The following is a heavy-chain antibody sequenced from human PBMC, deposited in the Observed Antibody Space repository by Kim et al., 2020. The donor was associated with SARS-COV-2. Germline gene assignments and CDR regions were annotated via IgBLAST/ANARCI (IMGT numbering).Heavy chain of an antibody. J-gene: IGHJ3*02. V-gene: IGHV3-21*01. CDR2: ISSSRSYI. CDR1: GFTFSNYS. D-gene: IGHD3-22*01. Sequence: GGSLRLSCAASGFTFSNYSMNWVRQAPGKGLEWVSSISSSRSYISYADSVKGRFTISRDNAKNSLYLQMNSLRAEDTAVYYCARLRDYEDAFYIWGQRTMVTVSP. CDR3: ARLRDYEDAFYI.